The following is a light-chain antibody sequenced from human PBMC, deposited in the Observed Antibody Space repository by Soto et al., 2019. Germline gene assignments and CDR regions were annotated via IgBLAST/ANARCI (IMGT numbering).Light chain of an antibody. CDR1: QDISNY. Sequence: DIQMTQSPSSLSASVRDRVSITCQASQDISNYLNWYQQQLGKAPKLRIYDASNLETGVPSRLSGSGSGTDFTFTISSLQPEDIATYYCQQYSHLITFGQGTRLEIK. V-gene: IGKV1-33*01. CDR2: DAS. CDR3: QQYSHLIT. J-gene: IGKJ5*01.